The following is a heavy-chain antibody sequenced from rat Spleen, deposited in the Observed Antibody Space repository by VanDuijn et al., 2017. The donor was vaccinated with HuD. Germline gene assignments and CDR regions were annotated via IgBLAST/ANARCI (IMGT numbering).Heavy chain of an antibody. CDR1: GFTFSNYG. CDR3: ARSYGGYTQHWFAY. Sequence: VQLVESGGGLVQPGRSLKLSCATSGFTFSNYGMAWVRQPPGKGLEWMGVIWGNGNANYNSVLKSRLNISRDTSKSQVFLKMNSLQTDDTAIYFCARSYGGYTQHWFAYWGQGTLVTVSS. D-gene: IGHD1-11*01. J-gene: IGHJ3*01. V-gene: IGHV2-13*01. CDR2: IWGNGNA.